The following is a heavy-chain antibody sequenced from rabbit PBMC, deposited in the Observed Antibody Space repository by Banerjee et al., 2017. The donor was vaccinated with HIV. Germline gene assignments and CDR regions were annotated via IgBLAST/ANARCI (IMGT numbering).Heavy chain of an antibody. CDR1: GFSFSSGYD. J-gene: IGHJ4*01. V-gene: IGHV1S45*01. CDR3: ARDGYAGYGYPNL. CDR2: IYSTSGST. Sequence: QEQLEESGGDLVKPEGSLTLTCTASGFSFSSGYDMCWVRQAPGKGLEWIGCIYSTSGSTDYASWVNGRFTISLDNAQNTVFLQMTSLTVAGTATYSCARDGYAGYGYPNLWGPGTLVTVS. D-gene: IGHD7-1*01.